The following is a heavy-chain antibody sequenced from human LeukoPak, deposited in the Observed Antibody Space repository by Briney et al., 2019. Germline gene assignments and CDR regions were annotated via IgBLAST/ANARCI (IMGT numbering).Heavy chain of an antibody. CDR1: GFSFSMSW. Sequence: PGGSLRLSCAASGFSFSMSWMCWVRRSPGKAREWVAYIKEDGSRYSYLDCVKDRFTISRDNAKNSLFLQTNSLRVEDTAIYYWTRDKANSSFGLWGQGTLVTASS. J-gene: IGHJ4*02. CDR3: TRDKANSSFGL. CDR2: IKEDGSRY. D-gene: IGHD5-18*01. V-gene: IGHV3-7*01.